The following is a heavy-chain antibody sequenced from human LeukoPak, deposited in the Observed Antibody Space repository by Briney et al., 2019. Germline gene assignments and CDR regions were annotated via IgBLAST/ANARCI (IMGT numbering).Heavy chain of an antibody. CDR2: ISSSSGTTT. J-gene: IGHJ4*02. V-gene: IGHV3-11*04. CDR3: TRVRGSYSVDY. CDR1: GFTFSDYY. Sequence: GGSLRLSCAASGFTFSDYYMSWIRQAPGKGLEWVSYISSSSGTTTHYADSVKGRFTISRDNAKNSLHLQMNSLRAEDTAVYYCTRVRGSYSVDYWGQGSLVTVSS. D-gene: IGHD1-26*01.